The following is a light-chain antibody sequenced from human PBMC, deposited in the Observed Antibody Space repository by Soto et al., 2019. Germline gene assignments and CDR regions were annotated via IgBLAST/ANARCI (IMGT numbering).Light chain of an antibody. CDR1: QSVSSSY. CDR3: QQYGSSPQ. Sequence: EIVVTQSPGTLSLSPGERATLSCRASQSVSSSYLAWYQQKPGQAPRLLIYGASSRATGIPDRFSGSGSGTDFTLTISRLEPEDFAVYYCQQYGSSPQFGQGTKVDIK. CDR2: GAS. J-gene: IGKJ1*01. V-gene: IGKV3-20*01.